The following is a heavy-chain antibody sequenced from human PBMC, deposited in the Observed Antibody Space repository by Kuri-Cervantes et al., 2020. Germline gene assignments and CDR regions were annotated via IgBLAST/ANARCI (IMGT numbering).Heavy chain of an antibody. CDR2: IFSNDEK. J-gene: IGHJ5*02. D-gene: IGHD2-15*01. CDR1: GFSLSNARMG. V-gene: IGHV2-26*01. CDR3: AGGSPTGDCSGGSCYSGPNWFDP. Sequence: SGPTLVKPTETLTLTCTVSGFSLSNARMGVSWIRQPPGKALEWLAHIFSNDEKSYSTSLKSRLTISKDTSKSQVVLTMTNMDPVDTATYYCAGGSPTGDCSGGSCYSGPNWFDPWGQGTLVTVSS.